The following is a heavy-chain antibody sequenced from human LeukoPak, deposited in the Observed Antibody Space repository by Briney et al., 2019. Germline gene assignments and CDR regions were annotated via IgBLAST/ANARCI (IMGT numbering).Heavy chain of an antibody. Sequence: SETLSLTCTVSGGSISSSSYYWGWICQPPGKGLEWIGSIYYSGSTYYNPSLKSRVTISVDTSKNQFSLKLSSVTAADTAVYYCARVSGSGFRSVYYFDYWGQGTLVTVSS. CDR1: GGSISSSSYY. J-gene: IGHJ4*02. CDR3: ARVSGSGFRSVYYFDY. V-gene: IGHV4-39*07. D-gene: IGHD6-19*01. CDR2: IYYSGST.